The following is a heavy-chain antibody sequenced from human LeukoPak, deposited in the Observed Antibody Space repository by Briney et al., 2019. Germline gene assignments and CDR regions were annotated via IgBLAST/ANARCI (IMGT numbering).Heavy chain of an antibody. CDR2: ISGSGGST. CDR3: AKEARYGSGSSYYYYYYMDV. D-gene: IGHD3-10*01. V-gene: IGHV3-23*01. J-gene: IGHJ6*03. CDR1: GFTFSSYA. Sequence: GGSLRLSCAASGFTFSSYAMSWVRQAPGKGLEWVSAISGSGGSTYYADSVKGRFTISRDNSKNTLYLQMNSLRAEDTAVYYCAKEARYGSGSSYYYYYYMDVWGEGTTVTVSS.